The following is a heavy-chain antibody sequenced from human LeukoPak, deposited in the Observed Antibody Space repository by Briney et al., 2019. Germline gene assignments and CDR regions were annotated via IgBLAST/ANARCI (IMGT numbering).Heavy chain of an antibody. CDR3: AREGGNNYYDSSGIDY. Sequence: GGSLRLSCAASGFTFSSYSMNWVRQAPGKGLEWVAVIWYDGSNKYYADSVKGRFTISRDNSKNTLYLQMNSLRAEDTAVYYCAREGGNNYYDSSGIDYWGQGTLVTVSS. J-gene: IGHJ4*02. CDR1: GFTFSSYS. D-gene: IGHD3-22*01. V-gene: IGHV3-33*08. CDR2: IWYDGSNK.